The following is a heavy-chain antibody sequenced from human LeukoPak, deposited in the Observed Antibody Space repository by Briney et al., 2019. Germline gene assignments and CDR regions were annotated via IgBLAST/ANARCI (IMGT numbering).Heavy chain of an antibody. Sequence: PGGSLRLSCAASGFTFPSYWMTWVRQAPGKGLEWVANIKEDGSEGYYVDSVKGRFTISRDNAKNSLSLQMNSLRAEDTAVYYCARQRGSGCLDYWGQGTLVTVSS. CDR2: IKEDGSEG. J-gene: IGHJ4*02. V-gene: IGHV3-7*01. CDR1: GFTFPSYW. CDR3: ARQRGSGCLDY. D-gene: IGHD6-19*01.